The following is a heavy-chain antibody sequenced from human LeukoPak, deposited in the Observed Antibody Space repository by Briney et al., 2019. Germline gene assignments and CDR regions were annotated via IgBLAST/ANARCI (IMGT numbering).Heavy chain of an antibody. Sequence: SETLSLTCTVSGYSISSGYYWGWIRQPPGKGLEWIGSIYHSGSTYYNPSLKSRVTISVDTSKNQFSLKLSSVTAADTAVYYCGYDSGGYWYWGQGTLVTVSS. D-gene: IGHD3-22*01. CDR3: GYDSGGYWY. CDR1: GYSISSGYY. CDR2: IYHSGST. J-gene: IGHJ4*02. V-gene: IGHV4-38-2*02.